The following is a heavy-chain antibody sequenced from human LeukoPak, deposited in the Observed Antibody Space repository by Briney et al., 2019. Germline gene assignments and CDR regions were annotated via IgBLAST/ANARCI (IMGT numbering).Heavy chain of an antibody. D-gene: IGHD6-13*01. J-gene: IGHJ6*02. CDR2: INAGNGNT. V-gene: IGHV1-3*01. Sequence: ASVTVSCKASGYTFTSYAMHWVRQAPGQRLEWMGWINAGNGNTKYSQKFQGRVTITRDTSASTAYMELSSLRSEDTAVYYCARGAYSSSWYSPYYYYGMDVWGQGTTVTVSS. CDR1: GYTFTSYA. CDR3: ARGAYSSSWYSPYYYYGMDV.